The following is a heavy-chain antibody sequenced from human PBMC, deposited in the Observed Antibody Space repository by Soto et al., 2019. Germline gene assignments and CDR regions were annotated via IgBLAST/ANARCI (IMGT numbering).Heavy chain of an antibody. V-gene: IGHV4-59*01. CDR3: ARGGWYSYYYGMDV. CDR2: IYYSGST. CDR1: GGSISSYY. D-gene: IGHD6-19*01. Sequence: ETLSLTCTVSGGSISSYYWSWMRQPPGKGLEWIGYIYYSGSTNYNPSLKSRVTISVDTSKNQFSLKLSSVTAADTAVYYCARGGWYSYYYGMDVWGQGTTVTVSS. J-gene: IGHJ6*02.